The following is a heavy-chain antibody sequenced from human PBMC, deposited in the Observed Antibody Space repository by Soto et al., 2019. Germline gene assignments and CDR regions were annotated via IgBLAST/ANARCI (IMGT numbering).Heavy chain of an antibody. CDR3: AKDLIAYYDFWTAPPPYYFDY. V-gene: IGHV3-30*18. CDR2: ISYDGSNK. CDR1: GFTFSSYG. Sequence: GGSLRLSCAASGFTFSSYGMHWVRQAPGKGLEWVAVISYDGSNKYYADSVKGRFTISRDNSKNTLYLQMNSLRAEDTAVYYCAKDLIAYYDFWTAPPPYYFDYWGQGTLVTVSS. J-gene: IGHJ4*02. D-gene: IGHD3-3*01.